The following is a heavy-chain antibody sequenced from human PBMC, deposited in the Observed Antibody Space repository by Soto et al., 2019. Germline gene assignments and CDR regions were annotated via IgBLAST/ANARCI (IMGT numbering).Heavy chain of an antibody. CDR3: ARESDYAFDY. V-gene: IGHV3-48*02. D-gene: IGHD4-17*01. CDR1: GYTFSSYT. J-gene: IGHJ4*02. CDR2: IDTSSSAM. Sequence: GGSLRLSCAASGYTFSSYTMNWVRQAPGKGLEWVSYIDTSSSAMYYADSVKGRFTISRDNAKNSLYLRMNSLRDEDTAVYYCARESDYAFDYWGQGTLVTVSS.